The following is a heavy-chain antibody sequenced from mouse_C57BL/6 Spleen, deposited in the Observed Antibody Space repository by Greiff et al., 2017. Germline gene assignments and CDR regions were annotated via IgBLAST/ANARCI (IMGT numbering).Heavy chain of an antibody. J-gene: IGHJ2*01. CDR2: INPNNGGT. CDR1: GYTFTDYY. Sequence: EVQLQPSGPELVKPGASVKISCKASGYTFTDYYMNWVKQSHGQSLEWIGDINPNNGGTSYNQKFKGKATLTVDKSSSTVYMELRSLTSEDSAVYYRGILRYYLDYWGQGTTLTGSS. V-gene: IGHV1-26*01. D-gene: IGHD1-1*01. CDR3: GILRYYLDY.